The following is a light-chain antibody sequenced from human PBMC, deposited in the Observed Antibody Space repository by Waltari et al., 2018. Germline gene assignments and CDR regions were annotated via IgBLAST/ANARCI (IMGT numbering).Light chain of an antibody. CDR3: CSYAGSSTYV. V-gene: IGLV2-23*01. CDR2: EGS. Sequence: QSALTQPASVSGSPGQSITISCTGTSRDVGSYNLVSWYQPHQGKAPKLMIYEGSKRPSGVSNRFSGSKSGNTASLTISGLQAEDEADYYCCSYAGSSTYVFGTGTKVTVL. J-gene: IGLJ1*01. CDR1: SRDVGSYNL.